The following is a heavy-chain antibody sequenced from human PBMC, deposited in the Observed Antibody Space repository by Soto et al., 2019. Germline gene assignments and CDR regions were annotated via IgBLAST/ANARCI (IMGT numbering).Heavy chain of an antibody. V-gene: IGHV3-13*01. D-gene: IGHD3-16*01. CDR2: IGTACDT. J-gene: IGHJ4*02. CDR1: GFTFSNYD. CDR3: ASGGLYI. Sequence: EVQLVESGGGLVQPGGSLRLSCAASGFTFSNYDMHWVRQTSGKGLEWVAGIGTACDTYYPGSVKGRFSISRENAKNSFYLQMNSLRAEDTAVYYCASGGLYICGQGTLVTVSS.